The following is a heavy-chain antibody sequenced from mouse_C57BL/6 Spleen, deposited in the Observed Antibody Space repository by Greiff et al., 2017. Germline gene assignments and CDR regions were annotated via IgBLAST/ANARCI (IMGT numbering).Heavy chain of an antibody. V-gene: IGHV1-69*01. Sequence: QVQLQQPGAELVMPGASVKLSCKASGYTFTSYWMHWVKQRPGQGLEWIGEIDPSDSYTNYNQKFKGKSTLTVDKSSSTAYMQLSSLTSEDSAVYYCARSTGPLNTIDYWGQGTTHTVSS. J-gene: IGHJ2*01. CDR3: ARSTGPLNTIDY. CDR2: IDPSDSYT. D-gene: IGHD5-2*01. CDR1: GYTFTSYW.